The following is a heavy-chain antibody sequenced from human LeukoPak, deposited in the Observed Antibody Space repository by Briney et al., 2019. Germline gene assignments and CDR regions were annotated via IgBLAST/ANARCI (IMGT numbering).Heavy chain of an antibody. Sequence: GRSLRLSCAASGFTFSSYGMHWVRQAPGKGREWVAVIWYDGSNKYYADSVKGRFTISRDNSKNTLYLQMNSLRAEDTAVYYCARIIQPINYFDYWGQGTLVTVSS. CDR3: ARIIQPINYFDY. J-gene: IGHJ4*02. CDR1: GFTFSSYG. D-gene: IGHD5-12*01. CDR2: IWYDGSNK. V-gene: IGHV3-33*01.